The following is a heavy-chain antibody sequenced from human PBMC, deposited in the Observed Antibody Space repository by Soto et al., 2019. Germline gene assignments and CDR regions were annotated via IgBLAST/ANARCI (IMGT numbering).Heavy chain of an antibody. Sequence: TSETLSLTCTVSGDSISTYYWSWIRQPPGKGLQWIGCIFYSGGTAYNPSLKSRVTISLDMSKKQISLKLSSVTTADTATYFCARLQLVQKVIDYWGQGTLVTVSS. V-gene: IGHV4-59*01. CDR1: GDSISTYY. D-gene: IGHD1-1*01. J-gene: IGHJ4*02. CDR2: IFYSGGT. CDR3: ARLQLVQKVIDY.